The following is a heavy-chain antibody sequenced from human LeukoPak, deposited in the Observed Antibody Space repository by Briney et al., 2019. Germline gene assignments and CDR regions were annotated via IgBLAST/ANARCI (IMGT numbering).Heavy chain of an antibody. CDR2: IRYDGSNK. CDR3: AGKNAYYYGSGSPDY. D-gene: IGHD3-10*01. CDR1: GFTFSSYG. V-gene: IGHV3-30*02. Sequence: GGSLRLSCAASGFTFSSYGMHWVRQAPGKGLEWVAFIRYDGSNKYYADSVKGRFTISRDNSKNTLYLQMNSLRAEDTAVYYCAGKNAYYYGSGSPDYWGQGTLVTVSS. J-gene: IGHJ4*02.